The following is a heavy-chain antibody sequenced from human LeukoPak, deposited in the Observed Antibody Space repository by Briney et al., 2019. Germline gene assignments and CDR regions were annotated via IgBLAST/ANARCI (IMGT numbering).Heavy chain of an antibody. CDR1: GXSFSGYY. Sequence: KPSETLSLTCAVYGXSFSGYYWSWIRQPPGKGLEWIGEVNHSGSTNYNPSLKSRVTISVDTSKNQFSLKVRSVTAADTAVYYCARGYGGGSTDYWGQGNLVTVSS. J-gene: IGHJ4*02. CDR3: ARGYGGGSTDY. V-gene: IGHV4-34*01. CDR2: VNHSGST. D-gene: IGHD2-15*01.